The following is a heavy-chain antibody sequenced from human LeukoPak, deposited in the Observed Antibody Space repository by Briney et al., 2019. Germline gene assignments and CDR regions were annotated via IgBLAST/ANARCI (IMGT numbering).Heavy chain of an antibody. V-gene: IGHV4-38-2*02. CDR3: ARGQARLAWFDP. CDR2: IYHSGST. D-gene: IGHD6-19*01. Sequence: SETLSLTCTVSGYSISSGYYWGWIRQPPGKGLEWIGSIYHSGSTYYNPSLKSRVTMSLDTSKDQFSLRLRSVTAADTAVYYCARGQARLAWFDPWGQGTLVTVSS. J-gene: IGHJ5*02. CDR1: GYSISSGYY.